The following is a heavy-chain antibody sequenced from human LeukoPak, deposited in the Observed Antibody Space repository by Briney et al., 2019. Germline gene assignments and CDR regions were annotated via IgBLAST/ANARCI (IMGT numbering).Heavy chain of an antibody. CDR3: ARDKYSSPLGDY. J-gene: IGHJ4*02. D-gene: IGHD6-6*01. CDR1: GGTFSSYA. V-gene: IGHV1-69*04. CDR2: IIPIFGIA. Sequence: GASVKVSCKASGGTFSSYAISWVRQAPGQGLEWMGRIIPIFGIANYAQKFQGRVTITADKSTSTAYMELSSLGSEDTAVYYCARDKYSSPLGDYWGQGTLVTVSS.